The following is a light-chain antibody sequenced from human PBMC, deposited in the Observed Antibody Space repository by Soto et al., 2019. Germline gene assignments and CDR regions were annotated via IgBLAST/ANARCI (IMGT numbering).Light chain of an antibody. V-gene: IGKV1-39*01. Sequence: DIKMTQSPSSLSASVGYRVTITCRASHSVSNYLQWYQQKSGHAPKLLVYAASSLHSGVPSRFSGSGSGTDFTLSISSLQPEDVATYYCQQLYTFPLTFGQGTRLEIK. CDR3: QQLYTFPLT. CDR2: AAS. J-gene: IGKJ5*01. CDR1: HSVSNY.